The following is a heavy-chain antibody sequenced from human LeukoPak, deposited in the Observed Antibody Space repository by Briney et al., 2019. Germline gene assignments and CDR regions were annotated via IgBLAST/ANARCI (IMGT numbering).Heavy chain of an antibody. D-gene: IGHD6-19*01. CDR3: AKGASSGWYFDY. CDR1: GYTFSSYG. Sequence: PGGSLRLSCAASGYTFSSYGMHWVRQAPGKGLEWVAFIRYDGSNKYYADSVKGRFTISRDNSKNTLYLQMNSLRAEDTAVYYCAKGASSGWYFDYWGQGTLVTVSS. V-gene: IGHV3-30*02. J-gene: IGHJ4*02. CDR2: IRYDGSNK.